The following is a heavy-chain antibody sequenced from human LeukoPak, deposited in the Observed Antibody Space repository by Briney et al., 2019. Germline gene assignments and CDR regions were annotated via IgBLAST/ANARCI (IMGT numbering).Heavy chain of an antibody. CDR2: IYYSGST. CDR1: GGSISTYY. Sequence: SETLSLTCTVSGGSISTYYWSWIRQPPGKGLEWIGYIYYSGSTNYNPSLKSQVTISVDTSKNQFSLKLNSVTAADTAVYYCARVKQWLPYFDYWGQGILVTVSS. D-gene: IGHD6-19*01. CDR3: ARVKQWLPYFDY. V-gene: IGHV4-59*01. J-gene: IGHJ4*02.